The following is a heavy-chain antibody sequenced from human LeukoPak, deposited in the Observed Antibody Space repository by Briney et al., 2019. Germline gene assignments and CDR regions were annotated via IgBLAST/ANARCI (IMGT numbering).Heavy chain of an antibody. CDR1: GFTFSRSA. Sequence: HPGESLRLSCAASGFTFSRSAMAWVRQAPGKGLEWVSAISGSGASTYYADSVKGRFTISRDNSKNTLYLQMNSLRAEDTAVYYCARMGNSAFDIRGQGTMVTVSS. CDR3: ARMGNSAFDI. D-gene: IGHD1-7*01. V-gene: IGHV3-23*01. J-gene: IGHJ3*02. CDR2: ISGSGAST.